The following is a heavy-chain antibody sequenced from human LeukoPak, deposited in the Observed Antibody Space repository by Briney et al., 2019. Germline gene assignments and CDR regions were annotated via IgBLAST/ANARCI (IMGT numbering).Heavy chain of an antibody. CDR1: GGTFSSYA. CDR2: IIPIFGTA. V-gene: IGHV1-69*13. D-gene: IGHD2-21*01. Sequence: SVKVSCKASGGTFSSYAISWVRQAPGQGLEWMGGIIPIFGTANYAQKFQGRVTITADESTSTAYMELSRLKSDDTAMYYCARDRVFADFDYWGQGTLVTVSS. J-gene: IGHJ4*02. CDR3: ARDRVFADFDY.